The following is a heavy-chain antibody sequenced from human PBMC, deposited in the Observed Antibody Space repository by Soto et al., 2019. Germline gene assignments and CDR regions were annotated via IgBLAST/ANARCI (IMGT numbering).Heavy chain of an antibody. D-gene: IGHD4-4*01. Sequence: GAAVKVSSEVRGYTLTELAMHCGRQAPGKGLEWMGGFDPEDGETIYAQKFQGRVTMTEDTSTDTAYMELSSLRSEDTAVYYCATYRGYLDVWGQGTTVTVSS. J-gene: IGHJ6*02. CDR3: ATYRGYLDV. CDR1: GYTLTELA. CDR2: FDPEDGET. V-gene: IGHV1-24*01.